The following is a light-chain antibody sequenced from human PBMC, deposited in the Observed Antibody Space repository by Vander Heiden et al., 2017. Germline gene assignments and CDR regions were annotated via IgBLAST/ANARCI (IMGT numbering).Light chain of an antibody. CDR3: CSYAGSSTWV. CDR1: SSDVGSYNL. J-gene: IGLJ3*02. Sequence: QSALTQPASVSGSPGPSLTISCTGTSSDVGSYNLVSWYQQHAGKARKLMIYEVSRRPAGVANRFSGSKSGNTASLTISGLQAEDEADYYCCSYAGSSTWVFGGGTKLTVL. CDR2: EVS. V-gene: IGLV2-23*02.